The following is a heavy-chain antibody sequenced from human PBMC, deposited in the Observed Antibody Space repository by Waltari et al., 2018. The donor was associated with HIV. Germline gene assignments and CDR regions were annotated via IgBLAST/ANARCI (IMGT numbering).Heavy chain of an antibody. J-gene: IGHJ6*02. CDR1: GFTFSSYG. V-gene: IGHV3-33*01. CDR3: ARVEVMGATPRPLGYYYYGMDV. D-gene: IGHD1-26*01. CDR2: IWYDGSNK. Sequence: QVQLVESGGGVVQPGRSLRLSCAASGFTFSSYGMHWVRQAPGKGLEWVAVIWYDGSNKYYAESVKGRFTISRDNSKNTLYRQMNSLRAEDTAVYYCARVEVMGATPRPLGYYYYGMDVWGQGTTVTVSS.